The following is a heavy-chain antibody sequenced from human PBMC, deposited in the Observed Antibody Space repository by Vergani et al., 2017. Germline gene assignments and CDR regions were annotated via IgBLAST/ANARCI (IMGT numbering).Heavy chain of an antibody. CDR3: ARDEFASYTPKYWFDP. CDR2: INPSGGST. CDR1: GYTFTSYY. J-gene: IGHJ5*02. Sequence: QVQLVQSGAEVKKPGASVKVSCKASGYTFTSYYMHWVRQAPGQGLEWMGIINPSGGSTSYAQKFQGRVTITRDTSTSTVYMELSSLRSEDTAVYYCARDEFASYTPKYWFDPWGQGTLVTVSS. D-gene: IGHD2-2*02. V-gene: IGHV1-46*03.